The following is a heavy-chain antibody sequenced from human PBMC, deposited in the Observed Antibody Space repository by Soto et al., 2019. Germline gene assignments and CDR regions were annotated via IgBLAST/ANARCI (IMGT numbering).Heavy chain of an antibody. Sequence: QVQLVESGGGVVQPGTSLRLSCAASGFAFSHYGMHWIRQAPGKGPEWVAVVANDESKEYYADSVKGRFTISRDNSKNTLYLQMHSLRTEDTAVYYCAKDQDCACTNCYFWAPGHWGQGTLVTVSS. CDR2: VANDESKE. V-gene: IGHV3-30*18. CDR1: GFAFSHYG. CDR3: AKDQDCACTNCYFWAPGH. J-gene: IGHJ4*02. D-gene: IGHD2-2*01.